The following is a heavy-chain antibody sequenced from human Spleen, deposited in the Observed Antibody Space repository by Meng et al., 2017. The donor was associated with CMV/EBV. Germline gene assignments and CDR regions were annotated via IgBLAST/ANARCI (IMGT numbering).Heavy chain of an antibody. Sequence: GESLKISCAASGFTFSDYPMHWVRQAPGKGLEYVSAVSDNGKSTYYADFVKGRFTISRDNIKNTLYLQMNRLRAEDTAVYYCARVYSSSSDFDYWGQGTLVTVSS. V-gene: IGHV3-64*02. CDR2: VSDNGKST. CDR1: GFTFSDYP. J-gene: IGHJ4*02. CDR3: ARVYSSSSDFDY. D-gene: IGHD6-6*01.